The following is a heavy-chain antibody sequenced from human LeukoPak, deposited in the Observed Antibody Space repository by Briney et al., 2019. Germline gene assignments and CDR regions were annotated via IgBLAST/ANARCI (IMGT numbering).Heavy chain of an antibody. CDR1: GFTFTNAW. D-gene: IGHD2-2*02. Sequence: GGSLRLSCAASGFTFTNAWMNWVRQAPGKGLEWVSAISGSGASTYYADSVKDRFTLSRDDSKNTLYLQMNSLRAEDTAVYYCAKSRSSSSTSCYNYWGQGTLVTVSS. CDR3: AKSRSSSSTSCYNY. V-gene: IGHV3-23*01. CDR2: ISGSGAST. J-gene: IGHJ4*02.